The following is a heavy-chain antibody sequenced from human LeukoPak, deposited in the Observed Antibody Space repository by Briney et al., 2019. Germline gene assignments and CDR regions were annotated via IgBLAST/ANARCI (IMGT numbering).Heavy chain of an antibody. D-gene: IGHD1-26*01. CDR2: INSDGSST. CDR1: GFTFSTYW. Sequence: PGGSLRLSCAASGFTFSTYWMHWVRQAPGKGLVWVSRINSDGSSTSYADSVKGRFTISRDNAKNTLYLQMNSLRAEDTAVYYCARGSQWELLGSCDYWGQGIPVTVSS. V-gene: IGHV3-74*01. CDR3: ARGSQWELLGSCDY. J-gene: IGHJ4*02.